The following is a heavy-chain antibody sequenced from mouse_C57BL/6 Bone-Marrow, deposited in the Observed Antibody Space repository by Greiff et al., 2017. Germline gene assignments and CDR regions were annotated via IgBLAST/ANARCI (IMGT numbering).Heavy chain of an antibody. J-gene: IGHJ1*03. Sequence: QVQLQQSGAELARPGASVKMSCKASGYTFTSYTMHWVKQRPGPGLEWIGYINPSSGYTKYNQKFKDNATLNAAKSSSTSYMQLSSLTSEDSAVYYCAIWTSDYGSRSWYFDVWGTGTTVTVSS. CDR3: AIWTSDYGSRSWYFDV. CDR2: INPSSGYT. D-gene: IGHD1-1*01. V-gene: IGHV1-4*01. CDR1: GYTFTSYT.